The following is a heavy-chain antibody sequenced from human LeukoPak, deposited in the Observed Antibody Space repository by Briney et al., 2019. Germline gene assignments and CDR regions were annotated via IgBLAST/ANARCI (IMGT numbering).Heavy chain of an antibody. Sequence: GASVKVSCKASGGTFSSYAISWVRQATGQGLEWMGWMNPNSGNTGYAQKFQGRVTMTRNTSISTAYMELSSLRSEDTAVYYCARVEAAAGPGFDYWGQGTLVTVSS. J-gene: IGHJ4*02. CDR3: ARVEAAAGPGFDY. CDR1: GGTFSSYA. D-gene: IGHD6-13*01. CDR2: MNPNSGNT. V-gene: IGHV1-8*02.